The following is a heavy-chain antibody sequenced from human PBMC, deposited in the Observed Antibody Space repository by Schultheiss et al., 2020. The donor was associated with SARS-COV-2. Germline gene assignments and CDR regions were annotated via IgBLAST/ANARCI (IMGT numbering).Heavy chain of an antibody. V-gene: IGHV4-61*10. CDR3: ARGDYDILTGYYPPTYYCYYYVDV. J-gene: IGHJ6*03. Sequence: SQTLSLTCTVSGGSISSSSYYWSWIRQPAGKGLEWIGYIYYSGSTNYNPSLKSRVTISVDTSKNQFSLKLSSVTAADTAVYYCARGDYDILTGYYPPTYYCYYYVDVWGNGTTVTVSS. CDR2: IYYSGST. D-gene: IGHD3-9*01. CDR1: GGSISSSSYY.